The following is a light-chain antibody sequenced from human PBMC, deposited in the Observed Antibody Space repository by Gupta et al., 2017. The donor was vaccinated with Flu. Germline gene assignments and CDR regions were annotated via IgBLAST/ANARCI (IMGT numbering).Light chain of an antibody. CDR1: SSNIGSNY. J-gene: IGLJ2*01. Sequence: QSVLTQPPSASVTPGQRVTISCSGSSSNIGSNYVYWYQQLPGTAPKLLIYRNNQRPSGVPVRFSGSKSGTSASLAISGLRSEDEADYYCAAWDDSLSGAVFGGGTKLTVL. V-gene: IGLV1-47*01. CDR2: RNN. CDR3: AAWDDSLSGAV.